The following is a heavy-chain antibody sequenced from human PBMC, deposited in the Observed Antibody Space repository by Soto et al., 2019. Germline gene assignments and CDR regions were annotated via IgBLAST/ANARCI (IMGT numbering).Heavy chain of an antibody. J-gene: IGHJ4*02. V-gene: IGHV3-7*03. CDR1: GFSFSSYW. CDR3: AKVGLFDGNKPITFEF. Sequence: GGSLRLSCAASGFSFSSYWMSWVRQAPGRGLEWVANINQDATRQSYVDSVEGQFSISRDNAKNSLYLQMNSLRVEDTAVYYCAKVGLFDGNKPITFEFWGQGALVTVSS. D-gene: IGHD3-10*01. CDR2: INQDATRQ.